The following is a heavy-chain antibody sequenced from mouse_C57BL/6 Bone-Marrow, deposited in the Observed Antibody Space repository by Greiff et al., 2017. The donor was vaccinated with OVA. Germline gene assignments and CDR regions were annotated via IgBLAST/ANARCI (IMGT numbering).Heavy chain of an antibody. CDR2: IFPGSGST. CDR1: GYTFTDYD. J-gene: IGHJ3*01. V-gene: IGHV1-75*01. D-gene: IGHD2-2*01. CDR3: AIEWDIYYGYEVWFAY. Sequence: VQGVESGPELVKPGASVKISCKASGYTFTDYDINWVKQRPGQGLEWIGWIFPGSGSTYYNEKFKGKATLTVDKSSSTAYMLLSSLTSRDSAVYFCAIEWDIYYGYEVWFAYWGQGTLVTVSA.